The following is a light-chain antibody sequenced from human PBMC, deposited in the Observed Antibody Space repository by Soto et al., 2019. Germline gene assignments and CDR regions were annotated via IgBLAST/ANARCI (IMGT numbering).Light chain of an antibody. V-gene: IGKV1-6*01. CDR3: LLDFSYFWA. CDR1: QDIRSA. CDR2: AAS. J-gene: IGKJ1*01. Sequence: IQLPQSPSSLSASVGDRVTITCLASQDIRSALGWYQQKPGKVPKLLIYAASTLQSGVPSRFSGSRSGTDFTLTISSLQPEDFATYYCLLDFSYFWAFGQGTKVDI.